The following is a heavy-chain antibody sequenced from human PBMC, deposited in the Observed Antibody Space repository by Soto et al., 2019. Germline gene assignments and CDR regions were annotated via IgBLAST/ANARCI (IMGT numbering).Heavy chain of an antibody. D-gene: IGHD3-22*01. CDR2: IIPIFGTA. CDR3: AQRSPYYYDSSGYPRGAFDI. CDR1: GGTFSSYA. Sequence: GASVKVSCKASGGTFSSYAISWVRQAPGQGPEWMGGIIPIFGTANYAQKFQGRVTITADESTSTAYMELSSLRSEDTAVYYCAQRSPYYYDSSGYPRGAFDIWGQGTMVTVSS. V-gene: IGHV1-69*13. J-gene: IGHJ3*02.